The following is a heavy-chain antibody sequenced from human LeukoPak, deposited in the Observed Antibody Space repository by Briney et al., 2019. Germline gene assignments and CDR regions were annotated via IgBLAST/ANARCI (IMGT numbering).Heavy chain of an antibody. D-gene: IGHD3-22*01. J-gene: IGHJ4*02. Sequence: SETLSLTCTVSGGSISSYYWGWIRQPPGKGLEWIGSIYYSGSTYYNPSVKSRVTISVDTSKNQFSLKLSSVTAADTAVYYCASLGGDSSGSFGYWGQGTLVTVSS. CDR1: GGSISSYY. CDR2: IYYSGST. CDR3: ASLGGDSSGSFGY. V-gene: IGHV4-39*07.